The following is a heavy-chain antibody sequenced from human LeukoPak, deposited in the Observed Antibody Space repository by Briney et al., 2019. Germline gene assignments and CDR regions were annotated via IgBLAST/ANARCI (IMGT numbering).Heavy chain of an antibody. CDR3: ARSPEYYFGY. Sequence: SQTLSLTCTVSGGSISSGGYYWSWIRQHPGKGLEWIGYIYYSGSTYYNPSLKSRVTISVDTSESQFSLKLTSVTAADTAVYYCARSPEYYFGYWGQGTLVTVSS. J-gene: IGHJ4*02. CDR2: IYYSGST. V-gene: IGHV4-31*03. D-gene: IGHD1-14*01. CDR1: GGSISSGGYY.